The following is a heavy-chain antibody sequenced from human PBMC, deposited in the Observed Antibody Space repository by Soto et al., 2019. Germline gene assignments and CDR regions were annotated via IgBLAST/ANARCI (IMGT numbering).Heavy chain of an antibody. V-gene: IGHV3-23*01. D-gene: IGHD6-19*01. CDR2: ISGSGGST. CDR3: ASRSSGWYFGY. CDR1: GFTFSSYA. Sequence: VGSLRLSCAASGFTFSSYAMNWVRQAPGKGLEWVSVISGSGGSTYYADSVKGRFTISRDNSKNTLYLQMNSLRADDTAVYYCASRSSGWYFGYWGQGTLVTVSS. J-gene: IGHJ4*02.